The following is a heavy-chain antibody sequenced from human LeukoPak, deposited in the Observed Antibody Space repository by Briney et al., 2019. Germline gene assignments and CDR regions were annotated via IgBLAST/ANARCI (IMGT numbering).Heavy chain of an antibody. D-gene: IGHD2-15*01. J-gene: IGHJ3*01. Sequence: SETLSLTCAISGDSVSSNSAAWNWIRQSPSRGLEWLGRTYYRSKWYNDYALSMKSRIIINPDTSKNQFSLQLNSVTPEDTAVYYCARIRVYRGGGSCYEDAFDVWGQGTMVTVSS. CDR1: GDSVSSNSAA. V-gene: IGHV6-1*01. CDR3: ARIRVYRGGGSCYEDAFDV. CDR2: TYYRSKWYN.